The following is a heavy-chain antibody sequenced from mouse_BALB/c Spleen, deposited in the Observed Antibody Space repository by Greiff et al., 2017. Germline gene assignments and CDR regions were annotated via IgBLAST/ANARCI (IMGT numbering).Heavy chain of an antibody. J-gene: IGHJ4*01. CDR1: GYAFTNYL. CDR3: ARSLLRMRYYAMDY. Sequence: QVQLQQSGAELVRPGTSVKVSCKASGYAFTNYLIEWVKQRPGQGLEWIGVINPGSGGTNYNEKFKGKATLTADKSSSTAYMQLSSLTSDDSAVYFCARSLLRMRYYAMDYWGQGTTLTVSS. CDR2: INPGSGGT. D-gene: IGHD1-2*01. V-gene: IGHV1-54*01.